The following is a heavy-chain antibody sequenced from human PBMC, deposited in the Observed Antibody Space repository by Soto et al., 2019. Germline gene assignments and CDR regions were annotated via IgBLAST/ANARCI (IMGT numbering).Heavy chain of an antibody. V-gene: IGHV4-59*08. CDR2: IYYSESA. CDR3: ARLMATVANDY. Sequence: SQTLSLTSTVSGASIRSHGGRWIRQPPGKGLEWIGYIYYSESANYNSSLKSRATISVDTSKNQFSLKLSSVTAADTAVYYCARLMATVANDYWGQGTLVTVSS. CDR1: GASIRSHG. J-gene: IGHJ4*02. D-gene: IGHD4-17*01.